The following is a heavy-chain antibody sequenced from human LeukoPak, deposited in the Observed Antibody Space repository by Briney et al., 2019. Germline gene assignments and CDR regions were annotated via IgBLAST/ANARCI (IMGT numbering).Heavy chain of an antibody. V-gene: IGHV4-61*01. CDR3: AREAGIAAAGPAVGTFDY. CDR1: GGSVSSGSYY. Sequence: PSETLSLTCTVSGGSVSSGSYYWSWIRQPPGKGLEWIGYIYYSGSTNYNPSLKSRFTISVDTSKNQFSLKLSPVTAAYTAEYYCAREAGIAAAGPAVGTFDYWGQGTLVTVSS. J-gene: IGHJ4*02. D-gene: IGHD6-13*01. CDR2: IYYSGST.